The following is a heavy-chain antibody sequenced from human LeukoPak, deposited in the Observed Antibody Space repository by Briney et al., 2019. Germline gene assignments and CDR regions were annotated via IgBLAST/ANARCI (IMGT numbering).Heavy chain of an antibody. CDR2: IIPIFGTA. V-gene: IGHV1-69*05. CDR1: GGTFSSYA. J-gene: IGHJ1*01. CDR3: ARSYYDSSGYFQH. D-gene: IGHD3-22*01. Sequence: SVKVSRKASGGTFSSYAISWVRQAPGQGLEWMGRIIPIFGTANYAQKFQGRVTITTDESTSTAYMELSSLRSEDTAVYYCARSYYDSSGYFQHWGQGTLVTVSS.